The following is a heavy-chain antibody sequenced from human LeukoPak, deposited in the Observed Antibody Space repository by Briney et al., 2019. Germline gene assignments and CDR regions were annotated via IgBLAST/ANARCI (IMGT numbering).Heavy chain of an antibody. Sequence: ASVKVSCKASGYTFTGYYMHWVRQAPGQGLEWMGWINPNSGGTNYAQKFQGRVTMTRDTSISTAYMELSRLRSDDTAVYYCAREYSSSSSRLWYFDYWGPGTLVTVSS. V-gene: IGHV1-2*02. CDR2: INPNSGGT. J-gene: IGHJ4*02. D-gene: IGHD6-6*01. CDR1: GYTFTGYY. CDR3: AREYSSSSSRLWYFDY.